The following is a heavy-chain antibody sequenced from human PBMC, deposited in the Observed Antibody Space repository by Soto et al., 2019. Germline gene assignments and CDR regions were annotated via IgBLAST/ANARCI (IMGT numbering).Heavy chain of an antibody. CDR3: ANPPLPEANYYGMDV. Sequence: EVQLLESGGALVQPGGSLRLSCAASGLTFSSYAMSWVRQAPGKGLEWVSGISGSGSSTYYADSVKGRFTISRDNSKNTLYLQMNSLRAEDTAVYYCANPPLPEANYYGMDVWGQGTTVTVSS. CDR2: ISGSGSST. V-gene: IGHV3-23*01. J-gene: IGHJ6*02. CDR1: GLTFSSYA.